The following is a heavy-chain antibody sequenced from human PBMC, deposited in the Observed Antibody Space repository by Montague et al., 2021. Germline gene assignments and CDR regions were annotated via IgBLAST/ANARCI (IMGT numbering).Heavy chain of an antibody. CDR3: TFYKFRETPRGFDY. V-gene: IGHV3-74*01. J-gene: IGHJ4*02. D-gene: IGHD3-10*01. CDR1: GLTFSSYW. CDR2: ISTDGSST. Sequence: SLRLYCAASGLTFSSYWMHWVRQAPGKGLVWVSRISTDGSSTTYADSVKGRFTTSRDNAKNMLYLQMNSLRAEDTAVYYCTFYKFRETPRGFDYWGQGTLVAVSA.